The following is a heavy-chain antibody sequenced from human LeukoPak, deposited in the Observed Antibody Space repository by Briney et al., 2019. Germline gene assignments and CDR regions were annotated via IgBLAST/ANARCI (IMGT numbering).Heavy chain of an antibody. CDR3: ARGEAQTYYYYYYYMDV. CDR1: GGSISSYY. CDR2: IYYSGST. V-gene: IGHV4-59*01. Sequence: SETLSLTCTVSGGSISSYYWSWIRQPPGKGLEWIGYIYYSGSTNYNPPLKSRVTISVDTSKNQFSLKLSSVTAADTAVYYCARGEAQTYYYYYYYMDVWGKGTTVTVSS. J-gene: IGHJ6*03.